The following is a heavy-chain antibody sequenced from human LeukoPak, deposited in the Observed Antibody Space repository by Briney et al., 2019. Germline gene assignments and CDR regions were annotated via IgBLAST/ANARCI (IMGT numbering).Heavy chain of an antibody. CDR3: AREGTRGLFDS. CDR2: INLDGSEK. D-gene: IGHD1/OR15-1a*01. CDR1: GFTFSSYW. Sequence: GGSLRLSCAASGFTFSSYWMSWVRQAPGKGLEWVADINLDGSEKYYVDSVKGRFTISRDNAKNSLNLHMNSLRAEDTAVYYCAREGTRGLFDSWGQGTLVTVS. J-gene: IGHJ4*02. V-gene: IGHV3-7*01.